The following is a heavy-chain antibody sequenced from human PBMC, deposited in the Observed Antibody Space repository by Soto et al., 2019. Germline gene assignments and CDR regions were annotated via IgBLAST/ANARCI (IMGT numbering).Heavy chain of an antibody. CDR1: GYSFTSYW. V-gene: IGHV5-51*01. CDR2: IYPGDSDT. CDR3: AKTLAAAGTRFDP. J-gene: IGHJ5*02. Sequence: PGESLKISCKGSGYSFTSYWIGWVRQMPGKGLEWMGIIYPGDSDTRYSPSFQGQVTISADKSISTAYLQWSSLKASDTAMYYCAKTLAAAGTRFDPWGQGTLVTVSS. D-gene: IGHD6-13*01.